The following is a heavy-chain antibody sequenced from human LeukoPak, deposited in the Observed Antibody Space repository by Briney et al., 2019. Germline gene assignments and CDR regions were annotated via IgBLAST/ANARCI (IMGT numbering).Heavy chain of an antibody. CDR1: GDNFSNNIAA. J-gene: IGHJ3*02. Sequence: SQTLPLTCAISGDNFSNNIAAWSWIRQSPSRGLEWLGRTYYKSKWYNDYAVSVKSRITINPDTSKNQFSLQLISVTPEDTAVYYCAGGTGASDAFNIWGQGTMVTVSS. V-gene: IGHV6-1*01. CDR2: TYYKSKWYN. D-gene: IGHD3/OR15-3a*01. CDR3: AGGTGASDAFNI.